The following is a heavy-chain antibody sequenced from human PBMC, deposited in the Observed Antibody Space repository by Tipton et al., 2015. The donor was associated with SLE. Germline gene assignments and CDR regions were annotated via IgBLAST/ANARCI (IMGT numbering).Heavy chain of an antibody. CDR1: GDSIRSYS. V-gene: IGHV4-59*05. CDR2: LYTSGST. CDR3: TRRPGPSSFDP. Sequence: GLVKPSETLSLICTVSGDSIRSYSWSWIRQPAGKGLEWIGRLYTSGSTYYNPSLKSRVTISVDTSNNQFSLKVSSVTAADTAVYYCTRRPGPSSFDPWGQGTLVTVSS. D-gene: IGHD6-6*01. J-gene: IGHJ5*02.